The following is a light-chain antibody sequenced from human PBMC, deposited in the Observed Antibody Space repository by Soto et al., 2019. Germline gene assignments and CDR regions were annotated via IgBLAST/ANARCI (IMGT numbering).Light chain of an antibody. CDR2: DAA. V-gene: IGKV1-33*01. CDR3: QQYDRLPIT. J-gene: IGKJ5*01. CDR1: QDIVNF. Sequence: DIQMTQSPSSLSASVGDRVTITCQASQDIVNFLTWYQQKPGRAPVLLIYDAANLATGVPPRFSGSGSGRDFTLTISSLQPGDIAAYYCQQYDRLPITFGQGTRLEIK.